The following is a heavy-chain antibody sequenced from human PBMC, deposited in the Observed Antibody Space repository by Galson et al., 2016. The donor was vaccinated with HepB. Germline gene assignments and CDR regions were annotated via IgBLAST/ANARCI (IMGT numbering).Heavy chain of an antibody. V-gene: IGHV3-30*18. CDR1: GFSFSNYG. Sequence: LRLSCAASGFSFSNYGMHWVRQAPGKGLEWVTFISYDGNNKYYAESVKGRFAISRDKSKNTVYLQMNSLRAEDTAVYYCAKDVGLYGFLDYWGQGTVVTVSS. CDR3: AKDVGLYGFLDY. J-gene: IGHJ4*02. D-gene: IGHD3-10*01. CDR2: ISYDGNNK.